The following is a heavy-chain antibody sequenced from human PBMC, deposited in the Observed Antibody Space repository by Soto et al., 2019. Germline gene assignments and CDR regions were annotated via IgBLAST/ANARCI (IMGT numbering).Heavy chain of an antibody. CDR3: AGPAFGCSSTSCADY. Sequence: SETLYLTCVISGGSLSSYYWSWIQQPPGKGLEWIGYIHYSGSTNYKPSLRSRVTISVDTSKNQFSLKLSSVTAADTAVYYCAGPAFGCSSTSCADYWGQGTLVTVSS. CDR2: IHYSGST. CDR1: GGSLSSYY. D-gene: IGHD2-2*01. V-gene: IGHV4-59*08. J-gene: IGHJ4*02.